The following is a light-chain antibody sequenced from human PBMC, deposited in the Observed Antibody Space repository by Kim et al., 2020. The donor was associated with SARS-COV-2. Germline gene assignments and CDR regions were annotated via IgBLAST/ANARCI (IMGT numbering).Light chain of an antibody. Sequence: QSVLTQPPSVSGAPGQRVTISCTGSSSNIGAGYDVHWYQQLPGTAPKLLIYGNSNRPSGVPDRFSGSKSGTSASLAITGLQAEDEADYYCQSYDSSPSPSVFAGGIQLTVL. V-gene: IGLV1-40*01. CDR1: SSNIGAGYD. CDR3: QSYDSSPSPSV. J-gene: IGLJ3*02. CDR2: GNS.